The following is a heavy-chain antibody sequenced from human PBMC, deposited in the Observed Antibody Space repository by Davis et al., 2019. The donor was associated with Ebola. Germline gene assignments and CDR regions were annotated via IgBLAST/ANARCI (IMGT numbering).Heavy chain of an antibody. CDR2: IIPILGIA. D-gene: IGHD4-17*01. CDR1: GGTFSSYA. J-gene: IGHJ4*02. V-gene: IGHV1-69*10. Sequence: SVKVSCKASGGTFSSYAISWVRQAPGQGLEWMGGIIPILGIANYAQKFQGRVTITADESTNTAYMELSSLRSEDTAVYYCARGSVYGDYVYWGQGTLVTVSS. CDR3: ARGSVYGDYVY.